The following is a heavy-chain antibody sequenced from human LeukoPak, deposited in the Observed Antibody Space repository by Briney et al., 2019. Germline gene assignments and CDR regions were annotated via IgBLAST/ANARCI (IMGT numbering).Heavy chain of an antibody. CDR1: GGSFSGYY. CDR3: ARGFYGSGSYYNNWFDP. V-gene: IGHV4-34*01. D-gene: IGHD3-10*01. J-gene: IGHJ5*02. CDR2: INHSGST. Sequence: SETLSLTCAVYGGSFSGYYWSWIRQPPGKGLEWIGEINHSGSTNYSPSLKSRVTISVDTSKNQFSLKLSSVTAADTAVYYCARGFYGSGSYYNNWFDPWGQGTLVTVSS.